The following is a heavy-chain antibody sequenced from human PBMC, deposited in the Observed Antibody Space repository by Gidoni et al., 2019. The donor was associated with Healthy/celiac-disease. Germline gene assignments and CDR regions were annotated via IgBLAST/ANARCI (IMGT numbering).Heavy chain of an antibody. Sequence: EVQLVESGGGLVQPGGSLRLVCAAFGFTFSSYWMSWVRQAPGKGLELVANIKQDGSEKYYVDSVKGRFTISRDNAKNSLYLQMNSLGAEDTAVYYCARSVWVVTEFDYWGQGTLVTVSS. CDR1: GFTFSSYW. D-gene: IGHD2-21*02. CDR3: ARSVWVVTEFDY. J-gene: IGHJ4*02. CDR2: IKQDGSEK. V-gene: IGHV3-7*05.